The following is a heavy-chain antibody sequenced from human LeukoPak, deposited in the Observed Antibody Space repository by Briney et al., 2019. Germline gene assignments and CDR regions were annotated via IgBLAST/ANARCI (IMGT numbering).Heavy chain of an antibody. CDR2: ISGSDGST. J-gene: IGHJ4*02. CDR1: GFTLSSYW. V-gene: IGHV3-23*01. Sequence: GGSLRLSCVASGFTLSSYWMHWVRHDPRKGLEWVSTISGSDGSTFYADSVKGRFTISRDNSKNTVFLQMTSLRAEDTAVYYCAKFDYWGQGTLVTVSS. CDR3: AKFDY.